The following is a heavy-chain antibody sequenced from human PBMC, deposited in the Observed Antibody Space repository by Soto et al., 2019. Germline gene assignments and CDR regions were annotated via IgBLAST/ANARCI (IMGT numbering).Heavy chain of an antibody. D-gene: IGHD6-13*01. CDR3: ARVIITATGTFGFDS. CDR1: GGSIRSSDYY. V-gene: IGHV4-30-4*01. J-gene: IGHJ4*02. CDR2: VYYTESA. Sequence: QVQLQESGPGLVKPSQTLSLTCTVSGGSIRSSDYYWSWIRQPPGKVLEWIGYVYYTESAYYNPSLQSRGFISIDTSKNQFSLTLRSVTAADTAVYYCARVIITATGTFGFDSWGQGTLVTVSS.